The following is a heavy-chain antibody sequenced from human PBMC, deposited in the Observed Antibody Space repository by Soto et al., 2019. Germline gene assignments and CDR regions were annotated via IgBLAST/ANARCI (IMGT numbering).Heavy chain of an antibody. CDR3: ARDLSPYSGSYPMKYYYYGMDV. J-gene: IGHJ6*02. V-gene: IGHV3-30-3*01. Sequence: GGSKRLSCAASGFNFRSYAMHWVRQEPGKGLEWVAVISYDGSNKYYADSVKGRFTISRGNSKNTLYLQMNSLRAEDTAVYYCARDLSPYSGSYPMKYYYYGMDVWGQGTTVTVSS. CDR2: ISYDGSNK. D-gene: IGHD1-26*01. CDR1: GFNFRSYA.